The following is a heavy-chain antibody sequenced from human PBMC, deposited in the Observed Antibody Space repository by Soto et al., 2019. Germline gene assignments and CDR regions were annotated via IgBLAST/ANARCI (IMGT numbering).Heavy chain of an antibody. D-gene: IGHD3-10*01. Sequence: EVQLLESGGGLVQPGGSLRLSCAASGFTLSSYAMNWVRQAPGKGLEWVSALSGSGDRTYYADSVKGRFTISRDTSKNTLYLQMNSLRVEDTAIYFWAKASGGSGPNWFDPWGQGTLVTVSS. J-gene: IGHJ5*02. CDR2: LSGSGDRT. CDR3: AKASGGSGPNWFDP. CDR1: GFTLSSYA. V-gene: IGHV3-23*01.